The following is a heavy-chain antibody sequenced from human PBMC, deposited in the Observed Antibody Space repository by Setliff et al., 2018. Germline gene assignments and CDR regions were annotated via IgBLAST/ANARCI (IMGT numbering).Heavy chain of an antibody. CDR1: GFTFSTYR. J-gene: IGHJ4*02. CDR2: IWDDGVKK. V-gene: IGHV3-33*08. CDR3: ARTCSGSGCYAGLES. D-gene: IGHD2-15*01. Sequence: GESLKISCAASGFTFSTYRMHWVRQAPGKGLEWVAVIWDDGVKKYHADSVKGRFTISRDNSKNTLYLQMNSLRPEDAAVYYCARTCSGSGCYAGLESWGQGTPVTVSS.